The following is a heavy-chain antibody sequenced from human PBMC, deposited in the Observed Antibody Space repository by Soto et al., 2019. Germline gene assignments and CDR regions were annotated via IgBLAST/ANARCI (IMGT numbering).Heavy chain of an antibody. V-gene: IGHV3-21*01. Sequence: GGSLRLSCAASGFTFSSYSMNWVRQAPGKGLEWVSSISSSSSYIYYADSVKGRFTISRDNAKNSLYLQMNSLRAEDTAVYYCARVGYSGYDYHYFDYWGQGTLVTVSS. CDR1: GFTFSSYS. CDR2: ISSSSSYI. CDR3: ARVGYSGYDYHYFDY. D-gene: IGHD5-12*01. J-gene: IGHJ4*02.